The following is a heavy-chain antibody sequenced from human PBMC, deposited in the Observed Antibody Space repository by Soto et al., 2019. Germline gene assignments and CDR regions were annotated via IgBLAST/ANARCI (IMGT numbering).Heavy chain of an antibody. CDR3: ASMGYHYGSGSYPLDY. CDR1: GGSISSYY. V-gene: IGHV4-59*08. D-gene: IGHD3-10*01. CDR2: MYNSGRT. Sequence: SETLSLTCTVSGGSISSYYWTWIRQPPGKGLEWIGFMYNSGRTHYNPSLKSRVTISLDTSKNQFSLNLRSVTAADTAVYYCASMGYHYGSGSYPLDYWGQGTLVTVFS. J-gene: IGHJ4*02.